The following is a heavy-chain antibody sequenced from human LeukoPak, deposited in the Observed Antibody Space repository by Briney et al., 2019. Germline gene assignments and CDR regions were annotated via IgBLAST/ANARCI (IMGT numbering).Heavy chain of an antibody. CDR1: GGSISSGGYS. V-gene: IGHV4-30-2*01. CDR3: AREGGGDYYDSSAYYFDY. Sequence: SQTLSLTCAVSGGSISSGGYSWSWIRQPPGKGLEWIGYIYHSGSTYYNPSLKSRVTISVDRSKNQFSLKLSSVTAADTAVYYCAREGGGDYYDSSAYYFDYWGQGTLVTVSS. D-gene: IGHD3-22*01. J-gene: IGHJ4*02. CDR2: IYHSGST.